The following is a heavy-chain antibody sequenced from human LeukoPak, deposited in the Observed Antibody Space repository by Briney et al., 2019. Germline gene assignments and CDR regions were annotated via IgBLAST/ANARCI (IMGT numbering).Heavy chain of an antibody. CDR2: ISSSSSYI. D-gene: IGHD6-19*01. CDR1: GFTFSSYS. V-gene: IGHV3-21*01. J-gene: IGHJ4*02. CDR3: ARAPRMYSSGWYGDY. Sequence: PGGSLRLSCAATGFTFSSYSMNWFRQAPGKGLEWVSSISSSSSYIYYADSVKGRFTISRDNAKNSLYLQMNSLRAEDTAVYYCARAPRMYSSGWYGDYWGQGTLVTVSS.